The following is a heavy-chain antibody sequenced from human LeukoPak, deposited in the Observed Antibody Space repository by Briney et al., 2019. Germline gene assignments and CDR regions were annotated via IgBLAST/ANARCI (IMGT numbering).Heavy chain of an antibody. Sequence: ASVKVSCKASGYTFTSYGIIWVRQAPGQGLEWMGWISAYNGNTNYAQKLQGRVTMTTDTSTSTAYMELRSLRSDDTAVYYCARGASSGWYAYYYYMDVWGKGTTVTASS. CDR2: ISAYNGNT. J-gene: IGHJ6*03. CDR3: ARGASSGWYAYYYYMDV. D-gene: IGHD6-19*01. V-gene: IGHV1-18*01. CDR1: GYTFTSYG.